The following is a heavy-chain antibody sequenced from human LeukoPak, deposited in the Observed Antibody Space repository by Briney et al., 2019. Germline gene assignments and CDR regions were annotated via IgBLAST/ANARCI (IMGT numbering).Heavy chain of an antibody. CDR1: GYSISSGYY. D-gene: IGHD4-17*01. J-gene: IGHJ4*02. V-gene: IGHV4-38-2*02. CDR3: ARAEDSGDYVLDY. CDR2: IYHSGST. Sequence: SETLSLTCTVSGYSISSGYYWGWIRQPPGKGLEWIGSIYHSGSTYYNPSLKSRVTISVDTSKNQFSLKLSSVTAADTAVYYCARAEDSGDYVLDYWGQGTLVTVSS.